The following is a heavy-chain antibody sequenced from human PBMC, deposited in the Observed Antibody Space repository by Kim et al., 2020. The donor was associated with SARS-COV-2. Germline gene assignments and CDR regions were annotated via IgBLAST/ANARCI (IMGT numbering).Heavy chain of an antibody. CDR2: MNPNSGNT. V-gene: IGHV1-8*01. Sequence: ASVKVSCKASGYTFTSYDINWVRQATGQGLEWMGWMNPNSGNTGYAQKFQGRVTMTRNTSISTAYMELSSLRSEDTAVYYCARGWSGYCSSTSCHYYGMDVWGQGTTVTVSS. D-gene: IGHD2-2*01. CDR3: ARGWSGYCSSTSCHYYGMDV. J-gene: IGHJ6*02. CDR1: GYTFTSYD.